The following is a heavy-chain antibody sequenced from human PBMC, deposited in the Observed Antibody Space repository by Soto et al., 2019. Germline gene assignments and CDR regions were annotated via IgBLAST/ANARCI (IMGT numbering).Heavy chain of an antibody. V-gene: IGHV1-8*01. CDR1: GYTFTSYD. CDR2: MNPNSGNT. CDR3: ARGMADYYGSGSANDY. J-gene: IGHJ4*02. D-gene: IGHD3-10*01. Sequence: QVQLVQSGAEVKKPGASVKVSCKASGYTFTSYDINWVRQATGQGLEWMGWMNPNSGNTGYAQKFQGRVTMTRNTSISTAYMELSSLRSDDTAVYYCARGMADYYGSGSANDYWGQGTLVTVSS.